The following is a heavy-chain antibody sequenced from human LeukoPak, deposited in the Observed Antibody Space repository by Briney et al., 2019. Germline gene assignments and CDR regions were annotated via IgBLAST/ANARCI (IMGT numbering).Heavy chain of an antibody. V-gene: IGHV3-23*01. CDR2: TSDSGGGT. CDR3: DGADF. CDR1: GFTFNTYS. J-gene: IGHJ4*02. Sequence: GGSLRLSCAASGFTFNTYSMNWARQAPGKGLEWVSTTSDSGGGTYYADSVKGRFTISRDNSKNTLYLQMNSLRADDTAVYYYDGADFWGQGSLVTVSS.